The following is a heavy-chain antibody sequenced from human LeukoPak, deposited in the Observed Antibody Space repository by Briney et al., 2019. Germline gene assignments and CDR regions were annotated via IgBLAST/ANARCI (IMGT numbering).Heavy chain of an antibody. D-gene: IGHD3-22*01. CDR2: IYTSGRT. CDR3: ARDYDSSGYPSYDY. V-gene: IGHV4-61*02. J-gene: IGHJ4*02. Sequence: SETLSLTCTVSGGSISSGSHYWSWIRQPAGKGLEWIGRIYTSGRTNYNSSLKSRVTISIDMSKRQFSLKLSSVTAADTAVYYCARDYDSSGYPSYDYWGQGTLVTVSS. CDR1: GGSISSGSHY.